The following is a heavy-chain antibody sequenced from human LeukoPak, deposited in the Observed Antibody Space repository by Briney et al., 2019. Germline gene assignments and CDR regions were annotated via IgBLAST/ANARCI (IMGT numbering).Heavy chain of an antibody. J-gene: IGHJ4*02. CDR1: GITFSSYW. Sequence: GGSLRLSCAASGITFSSYWMSWVRQAPGKGLEGVANIKQDGSEKNYVDSVKGRFTISRDNAKNSLYLQMNSLRAEDTAMYYCASLDTAMVNGDYWGQGTLVTVSS. V-gene: IGHV3-7*01. D-gene: IGHD5-18*01. CDR3: ASLDTAMVNGDY. CDR2: IKQDGSEK.